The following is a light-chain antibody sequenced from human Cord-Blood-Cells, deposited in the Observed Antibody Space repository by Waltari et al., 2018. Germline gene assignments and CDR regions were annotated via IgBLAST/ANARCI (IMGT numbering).Light chain of an antibody. J-gene: IGLJ3*02. CDR3: CSYAGSSTWV. CDR1: SSDVGRYNL. CDR2: EGS. V-gene: IGLV2-23*01. Sequence: QSALTQPASVSGSPGPSITIPCTGTSSDVGRYNLVSWYHQHPGKAPKLMIYEGSKRPSGVSNRFSGSKSGNTASLTIAGLQAEDEADYYCCSYAGSSTWVFGGGTKLTVL.